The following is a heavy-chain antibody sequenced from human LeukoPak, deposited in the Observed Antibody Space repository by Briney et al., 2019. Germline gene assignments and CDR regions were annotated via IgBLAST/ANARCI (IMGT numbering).Heavy chain of an antibody. V-gene: IGHV1-18*01. Sequence: ASVKVSCKASGGTFSSYAISWVRQAPGQGLEWMGWISAYNGNTNYAQKLQGRVTMTTDTSTSTAYMELRSLRSDDTAVYYCARGPYDIYRQDAFDIWGQGTMVTVSS. CDR3: ARGPYDIYRQDAFDI. D-gene: IGHD3-9*01. CDR1: GGTFSSYA. CDR2: ISAYNGNT. J-gene: IGHJ3*02.